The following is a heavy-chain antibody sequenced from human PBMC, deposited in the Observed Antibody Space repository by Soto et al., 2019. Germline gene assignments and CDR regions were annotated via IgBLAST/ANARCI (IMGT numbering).Heavy chain of an antibody. D-gene: IGHD1-7*01. Sequence: SETLSLPCAVPVGSFTSHNWLTWVRQPPGQGLEWIGEIYRTGSTNYNPSLKSRVTISLDKSENQFSLKVTSLTAADTAVYYCASRDPRTSVDDWGQGTLFTVSS. V-gene: IGHV4-4*02. CDR1: VGSFTSHNW. J-gene: IGHJ4*02. CDR3: ASRDPRTSVDD. CDR2: IYRTGST.